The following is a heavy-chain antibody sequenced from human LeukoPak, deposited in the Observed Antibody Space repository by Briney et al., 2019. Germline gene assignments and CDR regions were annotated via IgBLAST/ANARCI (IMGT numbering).Heavy chain of an antibody. Sequence: SEALSLTCAVYGGSFSGYYWSWIRQPPGKGLEWIGEINHSGSTNYNPSLKSRVTISVDTSKNQFSLKLSSVTAADTAVYYCARGAPRYNWNRYFDYWGQGTLVTVSS. D-gene: IGHD1-1*01. V-gene: IGHV4-34*01. CDR2: INHSGST. J-gene: IGHJ4*02. CDR1: GGSFSGYY. CDR3: ARGAPRYNWNRYFDY.